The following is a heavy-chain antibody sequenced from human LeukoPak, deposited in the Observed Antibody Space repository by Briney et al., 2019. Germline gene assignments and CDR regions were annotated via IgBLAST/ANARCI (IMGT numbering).Heavy chain of an antibody. CDR1: GVSISSFY. Sequence: SETLSLTCTVSGVSISSFYWSWIRQPPGKGLEWIGYIYYSGNTNYNPSLKSRVTISMDTSTNQFSLKLRSVTAADTAVYYCAKSSGSDSKYTYCYYYGLDVWGQGTTVTVSS. J-gene: IGHJ6*02. V-gene: IGHV4-59*01. D-gene: IGHD3-10*01. CDR3: AKSSGSDSKYTYCYYYGLDV. CDR2: IYYSGNT.